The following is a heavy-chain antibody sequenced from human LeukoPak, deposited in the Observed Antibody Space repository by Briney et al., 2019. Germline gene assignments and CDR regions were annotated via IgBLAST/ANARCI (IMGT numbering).Heavy chain of an antibody. J-gene: IGHJ4*02. D-gene: IGHD2-15*01. CDR2: ISGSGGST. V-gene: IGHV3-23*01. CDR3: AKEGYCSGDNCYAY. CDR1: GFTFSSYA. Sequence: GGSLRLSCAASGFTFSSYAMSWVRQAPGKGLEWVSVISGSGGSTYYADSVKGRFTISRDTSKNTLYLQMNSLRAEDTAVYYCAKEGYCSGDNCYAYWGQGTLVAVSS.